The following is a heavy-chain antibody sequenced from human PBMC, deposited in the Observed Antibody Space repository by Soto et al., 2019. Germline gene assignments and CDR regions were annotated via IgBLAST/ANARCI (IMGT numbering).Heavy chain of an antibody. CDR3: ARDRVGLARYPTSYFAY. Sequence: ASVKVSCKASGYTFTSYGISWVRQAPGQGLEWMGWISAYNGNTNYAQKLQGRVTMTTDTSTSTAYMELRSLRSDDTAVYYCARDRVGLARYPTSYFAYWGQGTLVTVSS. V-gene: IGHV1-18*04. CDR1: GYTFTSYG. D-gene: IGHD3-10*01. CDR2: ISAYNGNT. J-gene: IGHJ4*01.